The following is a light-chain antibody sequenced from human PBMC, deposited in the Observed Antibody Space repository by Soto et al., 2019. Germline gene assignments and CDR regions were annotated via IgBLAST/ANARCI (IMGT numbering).Light chain of an antibody. CDR3: MQGLRPMYT. CDR2: LGS. Sequence: IALTQSPLSLSVTPGEPASISCRSSQTLLHSNGYTYLNWYLQKPGQSPQLLIYLGSNRASGVPDRFSGSGSGTDFTLKINRVQAEDVGVFYCMQGLRPMYTFGQGTKLAIK. CDR1: QTLLHSNGYTY. V-gene: IGKV2-28*01. J-gene: IGKJ2*01.